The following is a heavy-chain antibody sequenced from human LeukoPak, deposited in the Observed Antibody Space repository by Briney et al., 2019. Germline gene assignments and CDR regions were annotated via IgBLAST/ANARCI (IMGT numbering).Heavy chain of an antibody. V-gene: IGHV3-48*04. CDR1: GFTFSTYS. Sequence: GGSLRLSCAASGFTFSTYSMNWVRQAPGKGLEWISYITDDASTIYYADSVQGRFTISRDNAENSLFLQMTSLRVEDTAVYYCVARGGWARFDYWGQGALVTVSS. J-gene: IGHJ4*02. D-gene: IGHD6-19*01. CDR2: ITDDASTI. CDR3: VARGGWARFDY.